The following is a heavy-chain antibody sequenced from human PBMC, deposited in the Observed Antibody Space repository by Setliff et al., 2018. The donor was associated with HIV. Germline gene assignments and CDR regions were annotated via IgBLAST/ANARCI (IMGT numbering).Heavy chain of an antibody. CDR1: GDSIGSTNW. CDR2: IYDNGNT. D-gene: IGHD3-16*01. V-gene: IGHV4-4*02. CDR3: AIRSRLGGTSNFFDR. Sequence: KTSETLSLTCTVPGDSIGSTNWWSWVRQPPGKGLEWIGQIYDNGNTNYNPSLKSRVTISVDTSKNQFSLKLSSVTAADTAVYYCAIRSRLGGTSNFFDRWGQGTLVTVSS. J-gene: IGHJ4*02.